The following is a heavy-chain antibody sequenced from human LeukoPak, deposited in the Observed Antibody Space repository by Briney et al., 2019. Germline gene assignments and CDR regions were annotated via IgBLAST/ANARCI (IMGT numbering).Heavy chain of an antibody. CDR3: ARSAPGGYFDY. CDR1: GGSISSYY. CDR2: IYYSGST. D-gene: IGHD2-15*01. V-gene: IGHV4-59*01. Sequence: PSETLSLTCAVSGGSISSYYWSWIRQPPGKGLEWIGYIYYSGSTNYNPSLKSRVTIPVDTSKNQFSLKLSSVTAADTAVYYCARSAPGGYFDYWGQGTLVTVSS. J-gene: IGHJ4*02.